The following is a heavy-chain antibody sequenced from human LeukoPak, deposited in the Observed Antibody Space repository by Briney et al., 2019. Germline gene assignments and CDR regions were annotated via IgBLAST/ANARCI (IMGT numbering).Heavy chain of an antibody. CDR2: IHYSGST. D-gene: IGHD3-3*01. J-gene: IGHJ6*02. CDR1: GGSISSYY. V-gene: IGHV4-59*01. Sequence: PSETLSLTCTGSGGSISSYYWSWIRQPPGKGLEWIGYIHYSGSTNYNPSLKSRVTISVDTSKNQFSLKLSSVTAADTAVYYCARAVAYFWSGLYYYYGMDVWGQGTTVTVSS. CDR3: ARAVAYFWSGLYYYYGMDV.